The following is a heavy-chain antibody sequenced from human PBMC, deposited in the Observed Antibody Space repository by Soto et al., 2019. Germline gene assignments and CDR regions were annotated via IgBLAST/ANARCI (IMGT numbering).Heavy chain of an antibody. J-gene: IGHJ6*02. Sequence: GGFLRLSCAASGFTFSSYAMSWVRQAPGKGPEWVSAISGSGGSTYYADSVKGRFTISRDNSKNTLYLQMNSLRAEDTAVYYCANLWVTTNGMDVWGQGTTVTVSS. CDR1: GFTFSSYA. CDR2: ISGSGGST. CDR3: ANLWVTTNGMDV. V-gene: IGHV3-23*01. D-gene: IGHD4-17*01.